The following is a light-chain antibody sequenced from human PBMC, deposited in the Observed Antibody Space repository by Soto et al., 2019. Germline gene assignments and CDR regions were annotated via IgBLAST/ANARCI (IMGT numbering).Light chain of an antibody. Sequence: DIQMTRSPSILSASVGDIVTITCRASQSIGSWLAWYQQTEGKAPKVLIYKASNLERGVPSRFSGSGSGTEFTLTISSLQAADFATYYCQQYSSFPWTFGQGTKVDIK. J-gene: IGKJ1*01. V-gene: IGKV1-5*03. CDR1: QSIGSW. CDR3: QQYSSFPWT. CDR2: KAS.